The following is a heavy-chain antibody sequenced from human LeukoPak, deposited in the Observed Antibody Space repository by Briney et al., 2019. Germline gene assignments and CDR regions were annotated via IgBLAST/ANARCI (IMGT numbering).Heavy chain of an antibody. D-gene: IGHD6-19*01. CDR2: ISAGGGST. CDR1: GFTFTSYA. V-gene: IGHV3-23*01. Sequence: GGSLRLSCAASGFTFTSYAMSWVRQAPGKGLEWVSGISAGGGSTYYADSVKGRFTISRDNSKNALYLQMNSLRAEDTAVYYCAKVGDSSGWYGEMAVDYWGQGTLVTVSS. J-gene: IGHJ4*02. CDR3: AKVGDSSGWYGEMAVDY.